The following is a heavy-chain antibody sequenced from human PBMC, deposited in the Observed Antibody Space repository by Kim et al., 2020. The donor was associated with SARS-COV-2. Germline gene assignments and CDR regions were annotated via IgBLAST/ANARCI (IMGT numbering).Heavy chain of an antibody. J-gene: IGHJ4*02. V-gene: IGHV4-59*01. Sequence: NPSLTSLVTISVDTSKNQFSLKLSSVTAADTAVYYCARASVVRGVIIPDYWGQGTLVTVSS. D-gene: IGHD3-10*01. CDR3: ARASVVRGVIIPDY.